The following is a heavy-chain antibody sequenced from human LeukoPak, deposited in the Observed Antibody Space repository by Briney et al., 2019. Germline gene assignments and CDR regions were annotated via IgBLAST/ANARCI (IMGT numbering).Heavy chain of an antibody. CDR1: GFTFSNYS. J-gene: IGHJ4*02. D-gene: IGHD3-3*01. CDR3: ASGGFLEWLFLY. CDR2: ISSSSSYI. V-gene: IGHV3-21*01. Sequence: GGVLRLSCAASGFTFSNYSMNWVRQAPGKGLEWVSSISSSSSYIYYADSVKGRFTISRDNAKNSLYLQMNSLRAEDTAVYYCASGGFLEWLFLYWGQGTLVTVSS.